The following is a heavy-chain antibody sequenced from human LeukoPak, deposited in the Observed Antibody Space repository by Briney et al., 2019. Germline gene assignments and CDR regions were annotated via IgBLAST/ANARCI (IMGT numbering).Heavy chain of an antibody. Sequence: AGGSLRLSCAASGFTFSSYGMHWVRQAPGKGLEWVAVISYDGSNKYYADSVKCRFTISRDNSKNTLYLQMNSLRAEDTAVCYCAKRYCSSTSCYKFYYGMDVWGQGTTVTVSS. J-gene: IGHJ6*02. V-gene: IGHV3-30*18. CDR2: ISYDGSNK. CDR3: AKRYCSSTSCYKFYYGMDV. CDR1: GFTFSSYG. D-gene: IGHD2-2*02.